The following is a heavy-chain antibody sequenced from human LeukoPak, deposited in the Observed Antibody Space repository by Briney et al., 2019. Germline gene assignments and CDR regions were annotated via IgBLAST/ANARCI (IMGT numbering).Heavy chain of an antibody. J-gene: IGHJ6*02. Sequence: ASVKVSCKASGYTFTSCYMHWVRQAPGQGLEWMGIINPSGGSTSYAQKFQGRVTMTRDTSTSTVYMELSSLRSEDRAVYYCARDGIGVGVVAANRFYYYGMDVWGQGTTVTVSS. CDR3: ARDGIGVGVVAANRFYYYGMDV. CDR1: GYTFTSCY. V-gene: IGHV1-46*01. CDR2: INPSGGST. D-gene: IGHD2-15*01.